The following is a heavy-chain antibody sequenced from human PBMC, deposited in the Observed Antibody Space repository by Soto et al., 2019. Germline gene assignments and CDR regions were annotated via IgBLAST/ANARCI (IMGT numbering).Heavy chain of an antibody. CDR3: ARGSYGDYGWFDP. V-gene: IGHV3-21*01. CDR2: ISSSSSYI. CDR1: GFTFSSHC. J-gene: IGHJ5*02. D-gene: IGHD4-17*01. Sequence: EVQLVESGGGLVKSGGSLRLSCAASGFTFSSHCMNWVRQPPGKGLEWVSSISSSSSYISYVDSVKGRFTISRDNAKNSLYLQMNSLRAEDTAVYYCARGSYGDYGWFDPWGQGTLVTVSS.